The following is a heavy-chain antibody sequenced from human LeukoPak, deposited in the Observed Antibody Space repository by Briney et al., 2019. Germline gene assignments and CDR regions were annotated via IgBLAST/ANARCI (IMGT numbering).Heavy chain of an antibody. D-gene: IGHD3-22*01. Sequence: GESLKISCKGSGYIFTSCPIGWVRQMPGKGLGWMGIIYPGDSDTRYSPSFQGQVTISADKSISTAYLQWSSLKASDTAMYYCARLTVRGYYDSSGYPSDAFDIWGQGTMVTVSS. J-gene: IGHJ3*02. V-gene: IGHV5-51*01. CDR3: ARLTVRGYYDSSGYPSDAFDI. CDR2: IYPGDSDT. CDR1: GYIFTSCP.